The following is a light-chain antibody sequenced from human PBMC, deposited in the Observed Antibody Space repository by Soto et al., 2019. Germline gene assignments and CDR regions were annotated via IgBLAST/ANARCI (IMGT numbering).Light chain of an antibody. CDR1: SANIESNY. J-gene: IGLJ2*01. CDR3: TVWDDSLRGRL. Sequence: QSVLTQPTSASGTPGQRVTISCAGSSANIESNYVYWYQQLPGTAPRLLIYRNNQRPSGVPARFSGSKSGTSASLAISALRSEDEADYYCTVWDDSLRGRLFGGGTKLTVL. V-gene: IGLV1-47*01. CDR2: RNN.